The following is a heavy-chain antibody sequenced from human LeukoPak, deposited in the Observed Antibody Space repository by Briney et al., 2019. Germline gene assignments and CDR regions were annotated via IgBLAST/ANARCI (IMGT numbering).Heavy chain of an antibody. D-gene: IGHD2-2*02. CDR1: GYTFTGYY. J-gene: IGHJ3*02. CDR3: AGVCSSTSCYTASDAFDI. V-gene: IGHV1-2*02. CDR2: INHNSGGA. Sequence: ASVKVSCKASGYTFTGYYMHWVRQAPGQGLEWMGWINHNSGGANYAQKFQGRVTMTRDTSISTAYMELSRLRSDDTAVYYCAGVCSSTSCYTASDAFDIWGQGTMVTVSS.